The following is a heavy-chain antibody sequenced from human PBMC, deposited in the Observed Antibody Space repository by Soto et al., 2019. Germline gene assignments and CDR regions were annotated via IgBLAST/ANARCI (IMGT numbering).Heavy chain of an antibody. Sequence: QVQLQQWGAGLLKPSETLSLTCAVYGGSFGGYYWTWIRQPPGKGLEWTGEINHNGNTNYSPSLRSRGSILLDTSKSQFSLKLNSVTAADTAVYYCARTSGSYGNWYFDLWGRGTLVTVSS. D-gene: IGHD1-26*01. CDR3: ARTSGSYGNWYFDL. J-gene: IGHJ2*01. CDR1: GGSFGGYY. V-gene: IGHV4-34*01. CDR2: INHNGNT.